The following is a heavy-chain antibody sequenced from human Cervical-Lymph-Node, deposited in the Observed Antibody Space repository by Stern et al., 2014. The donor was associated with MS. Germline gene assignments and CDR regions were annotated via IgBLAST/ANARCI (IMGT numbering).Heavy chain of an antibody. CDR3: AGQVGRGFGGYEEDAWFDP. J-gene: IGHJ5*02. CDR1: SGSISSYY. V-gene: IGHV4-59*01. CDR2: IYYIGTT. D-gene: IGHD5-12*01. Sequence: QVQLQESGPGQVKSSETLSLTCSVSSGSISSYYWSWIRQPPGKGLEWLGNIYYIGTTKYNPSLKSRVTISINTSKNQFSLNLSSVTAADTAVYYCAGQVGRGFGGYEEDAWFDPWGQGTPVTVSS.